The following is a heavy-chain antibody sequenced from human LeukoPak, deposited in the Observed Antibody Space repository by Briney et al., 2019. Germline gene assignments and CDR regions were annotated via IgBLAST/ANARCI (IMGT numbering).Heavy chain of an antibody. V-gene: IGHV1-8*01. CDR3: ARGGDGYNTVDY. CDR1: GYTFTSYD. Sequence: ASVKVSCKASGYTFTSYDINWVRQATGQGLEWMGWMNPNSGNTGYAQKFQGRVTMTRNASISTAYMELSSLRSEDTAVYHCARGGDGYNTVDYWGQGTLVTVSS. J-gene: IGHJ4*02. D-gene: IGHD5-24*01. CDR2: MNPNSGNT.